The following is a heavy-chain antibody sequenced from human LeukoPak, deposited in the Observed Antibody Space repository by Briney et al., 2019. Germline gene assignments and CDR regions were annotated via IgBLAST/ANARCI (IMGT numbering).Heavy chain of an antibody. V-gene: IGHV1-69*13. J-gene: IGHJ4*02. D-gene: IGHD5-18*01. CDR3: ARSATYSYGYQQPFDY. CDR2: VIPIFGTA. Sequence: SVKVSCKASGGTFSSYAISWVRQAPGQGLEWMGGVIPIFGTANCAQKFQGRVTITADESTSTAYMELSSLRSEDTAVYYCARSATYSYGYQQPFDYWGQGTLVTVSS. CDR1: GGTFSSYA.